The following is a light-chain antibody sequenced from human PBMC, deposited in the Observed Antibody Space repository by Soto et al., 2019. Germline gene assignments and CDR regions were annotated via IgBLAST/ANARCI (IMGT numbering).Light chain of an antibody. Sequence: IQMTQSPSSLSASVGDRVTITCRASQSIRSYLNWYQQKPGKAPKLLIYAASSLQSGVPSRFSGSGSGTEFTLTISSLQPEDFATYYCLQHNSYPWTFGQGTKVDIK. V-gene: IGKV1-17*01. J-gene: IGKJ1*01. CDR1: QSIRSY. CDR2: AAS. CDR3: LQHNSYPWT.